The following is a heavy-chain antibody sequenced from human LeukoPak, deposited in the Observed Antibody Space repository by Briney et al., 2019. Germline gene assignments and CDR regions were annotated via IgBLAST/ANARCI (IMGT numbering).Heavy chain of an antibody. CDR3: ARGTPRYCSGGSCYPNWFDP. CDR2: ISSSSSYI. Sequence: GGSLRLSCTASVFTFLDYAMSGVRAAPGKGLEWVSSISSSSSYIYYPDSGKGRFTISRDNANNSQYLQMNSLRAEDTAVYYCARGTPRYCSGGSCYPNWFDPWGQGTLVTVSS. CDR1: VFTFLDYA. V-gene: IGHV3-21*01. D-gene: IGHD2-15*01. J-gene: IGHJ5*02.